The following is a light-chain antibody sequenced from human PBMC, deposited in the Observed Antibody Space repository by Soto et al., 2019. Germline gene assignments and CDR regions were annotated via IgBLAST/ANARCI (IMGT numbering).Light chain of an antibody. Sequence: DIVMTQSPLSLPVTLGQPASISCRSSQSLVSSDGDTYLNWFQQRPGQSPRRLISKVSNRDAGVPDRFSGSGSGTDFTLMISRVEAEGVGVYYCMQGSYWPPWTFGQGTKVEIK. CDR1: QSLVSSDGDTY. CDR3: MQGSYWPPWT. CDR2: KVS. V-gene: IGKV2-30*01. J-gene: IGKJ1*01.